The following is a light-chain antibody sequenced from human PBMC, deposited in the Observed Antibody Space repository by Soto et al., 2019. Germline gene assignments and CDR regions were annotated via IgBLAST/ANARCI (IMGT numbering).Light chain of an antibody. CDR1: RNITGG. Sequence: IQMTQSPSSVSAFVGARFTATCRASRNITGGLAWFQQKPGKAPKFLISHASRLQNGVPSRFSGSESGTDFTLTINGLQPEDFATYYCLQAASFPRTFGQGTKVEFK. J-gene: IGKJ1*01. CDR3: LQAASFPRT. CDR2: HAS. V-gene: IGKV1-12*01.